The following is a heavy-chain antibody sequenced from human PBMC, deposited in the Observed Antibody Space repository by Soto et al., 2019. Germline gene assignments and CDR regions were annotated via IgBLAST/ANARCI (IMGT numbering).Heavy chain of an antibody. D-gene: IGHD5-12*01. CDR3: TTEFGDIVAGYYYYYGMDG. Sequence: EVQLVESGGGLVKPGGSLRLSCAASGFTFSNAWMNWVRQAPGKGLEWVGRIKSKTDGGPTDYAAPVKGRFTISRDDSKNTMYLQMNSLKTDDTAVYYCTTEFGDIVAGYYYYYGMDGLGQGTTVTVSS. V-gene: IGHV3-15*07. CDR1: GFTFSNAW. CDR2: IKSKTDGGPT. J-gene: IGHJ6*02.